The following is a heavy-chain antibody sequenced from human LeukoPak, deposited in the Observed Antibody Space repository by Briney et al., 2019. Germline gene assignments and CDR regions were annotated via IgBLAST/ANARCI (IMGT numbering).Heavy chain of an antibody. V-gene: IGHV3-74*01. Sequence: GGSLRLSCAASGFTFSTYWMHWVRQAPGKGLVSVSRIDGDGSDTNFADSVKGRFTISRDNAKNTVSLQMNSLRVEDTAVYYCVRGLDSYSYAYGLYWGQGTLVTVSS. CDR1: GFTFSTYW. J-gene: IGHJ4*02. CDR3: VRGLDSYSYAYGLY. CDR2: IDGDGSDT. D-gene: IGHD5-18*01.